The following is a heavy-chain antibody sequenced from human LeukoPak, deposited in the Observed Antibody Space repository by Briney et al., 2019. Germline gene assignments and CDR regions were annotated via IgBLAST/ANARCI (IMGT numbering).Heavy chain of an antibody. J-gene: IGHJ5*02. Sequence: SETLSLTCTVSGGSISNYYWSWIRQPPGKGLEWIGYIYYSGSTNYNPSLKSRVTISVDTSKNQFSLKLSSVTAADTAVYYCARGEEGYSSGWSNWFDPWGQGTLVTVSS. CDR2: IYYSGST. CDR1: GGSISNYY. D-gene: IGHD6-19*01. V-gene: IGHV4-59*01. CDR3: ARGEEGYSSGWSNWFDP.